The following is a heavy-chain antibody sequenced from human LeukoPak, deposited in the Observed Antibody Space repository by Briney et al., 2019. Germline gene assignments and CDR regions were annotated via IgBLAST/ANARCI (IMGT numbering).Heavy chain of an antibody. Sequence: GGSLRLSCAASGFTLSSYSMNWVRQAPGKGLEWVSSISSSSSYIYYADSVEGRFTISRDNAKNSLYLQMNSLRAEDTAVYYCAREGPYGDYFDYWGQGTLVTVSS. CDR1: GFTLSSYS. CDR3: AREGPYGDYFDY. CDR2: ISSSSSYI. J-gene: IGHJ4*02. D-gene: IGHD4-17*01. V-gene: IGHV3-21*01.